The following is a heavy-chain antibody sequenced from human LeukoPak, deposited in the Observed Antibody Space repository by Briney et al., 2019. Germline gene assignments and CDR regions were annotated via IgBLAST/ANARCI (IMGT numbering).Heavy chain of an antibody. V-gene: IGHV1-2*02. D-gene: IGHD3-22*01. Sequence: ASVKVSCKASGYPFTYYYIHSVRQAPGQGLEWMGWINPNTGGANYAQKFQGRVTITRDTSISTAYMELSRLRSDDTAVYYCATDSSGYYLPLFDHWGQGTPVSVS. CDR2: INPNTGGA. CDR1: GYPFTYYY. J-gene: IGHJ4*02. CDR3: ATDSSGYYLPLFDH.